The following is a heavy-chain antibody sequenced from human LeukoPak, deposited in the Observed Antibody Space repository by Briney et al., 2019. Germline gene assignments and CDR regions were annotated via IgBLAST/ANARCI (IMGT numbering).Heavy chain of an antibody. CDR2: INGRGGST. CDR3: AKDPPGYSSGWPPFDY. Sequence: GGSLRLSCAASGFTFSSYAMSCVRQAPGRGLEWVSAINGRGGSTYYADSVKGRFTISRDNSKNTLYLQMNSMRAEDTAVYYCAKDPPGYSSGWPPFDYWDQGTLVTVSS. V-gene: IGHV3-23*01. D-gene: IGHD6-19*01. CDR1: GFTFSSYA. J-gene: IGHJ4*02.